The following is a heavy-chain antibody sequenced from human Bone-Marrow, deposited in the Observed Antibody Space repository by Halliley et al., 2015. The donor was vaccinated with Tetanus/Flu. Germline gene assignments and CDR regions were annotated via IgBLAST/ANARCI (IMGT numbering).Heavy chain of an antibody. D-gene: IGHD2-2*02. CDR2: ITYDGSNK. CDR3: ASGTGSTSCYRCLDSFDY. Sequence: ITYDGSNKYSADSVKGRFTISRDNSKNTLYLQMNSLRTEDTAVYYCASGTGSTSCYRCLDSFDYWGQGTLVSVSS. V-gene: IGHV3-30-3*01. J-gene: IGHJ4*02.